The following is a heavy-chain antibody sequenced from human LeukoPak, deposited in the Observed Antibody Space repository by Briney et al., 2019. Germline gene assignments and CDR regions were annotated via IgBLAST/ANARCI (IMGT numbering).Heavy chain of an antibody. J-gene: IGHJ6*02. Sequence: GGSLRLSCAASGFTFRSYWMHWVRQAPGKGLEWVSSISTTSSYIYYADSLKGRFTISRDNARSSLYLQMNSLRAEDTALYFCARVGPPSYAMDVWGQGTTVTVSS. CDR3: ARVGPPSYAMDV. CDR2: ISTTSSYI. V-gene: IGHV3-21*01. CDR1: GFTFRSYW.